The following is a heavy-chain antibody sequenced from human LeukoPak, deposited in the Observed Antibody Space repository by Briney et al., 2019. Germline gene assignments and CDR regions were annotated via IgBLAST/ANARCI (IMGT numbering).Heavy chain of an antibody. Sequence: GGSLRLSCAASGFTFSSYSMNWVRQAPGKGLEWVSYISSSSSTIYYADSVKGRFTISRDNAKNSLYLQMNSLRAEDTAVYYCARDFRQAAAERRWVLVTLVNVTS. D-gene: IGHD1-1*01. J-gene: IGHJ4*02. V-gene: IGHV3-48*04. CDR3: ARDFRQAAAERR. CDR1: GFTFSSYS. CDR2: ISSSSSTI.